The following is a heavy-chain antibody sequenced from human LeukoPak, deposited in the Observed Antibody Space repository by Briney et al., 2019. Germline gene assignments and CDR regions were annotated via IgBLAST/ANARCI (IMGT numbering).Heavy chain of an antibody. D-gene: IGHD1-26*01. J-gene: IGHJ4*02. Sequence: PGGSLRLSCAASGFTVSGNYMSWVRQAPGKGLEWVSIIYSGGSTYYADSVKGRFTISRDNSKNTLYLQMNSLRAEDTAVYYCARVESSGSYPIDYWGQGTLVTVSS. CDR1: GFTVSGNY. CDR3: ARVESSGSYPIDY. CDR2: IYSGGST. V-gene: IGHV3-53*01.